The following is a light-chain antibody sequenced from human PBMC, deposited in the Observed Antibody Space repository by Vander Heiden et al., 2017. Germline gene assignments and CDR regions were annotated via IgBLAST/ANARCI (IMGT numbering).Light chain of an antibody. CDR1: WNNLGYQG. CDR3: SSWDRGLNAWV. Sequence: HASLPPPPSVSNSLRQTSPLTCTPNWNNLGYQGGAWLQQHQGHPPKLLTYRNNNRPSGISERFSPSRSGDTASLTIIGLQAEDEASYYCSSWDRGLNAWVFGGGTKLTVL. V-gene: IGLV10-54*01. CDR2: RNN. J-gene: IGLJ2*01.